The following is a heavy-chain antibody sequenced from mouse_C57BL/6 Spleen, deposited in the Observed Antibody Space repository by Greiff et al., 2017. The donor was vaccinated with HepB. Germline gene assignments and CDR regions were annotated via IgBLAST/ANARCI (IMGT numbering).Heavy chain of an antibody. D-gene: IGHD1-1*01. V-gene: IGHV5-17*01. Sequence: EVQLMESGGGLVKPGGSLKLSCAASGFTFSDYGMHWVRQAPEKGLEWVAYISSGSSTIYYADTVKGRFTISRDNAKNTLFLQMTSLRSEDTAMYYCARPFTTVVANYAMDYWGQGTSVTVSS. CDR2: ISSGSSTI. J-gene: IGHJ4*01. CDR1: GFTFSDYG. CDR3: ARPFTTVVANYAMDY.